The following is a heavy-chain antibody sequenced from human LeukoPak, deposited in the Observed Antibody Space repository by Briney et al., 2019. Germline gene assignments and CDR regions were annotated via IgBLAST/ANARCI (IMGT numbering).Heavy chain of an antibody. Sequence: SETLSLTCTVSGGSISSYYWSWIRQPPGKGLEWIGEINHSGSTNYNPSLKSRVTISVDTSKYHFSLTLSSVTAADTAVYYCARFGGPHAFDIWGQGTMVTVSS. CDR2: INHSGST. CDR1: GGSISSYY. V-gene: IGHV4-59*01. D-gene: IGHD3-3*01. J-gene: IGHJ3*02. CDR3: ARFGGPHAFDI.